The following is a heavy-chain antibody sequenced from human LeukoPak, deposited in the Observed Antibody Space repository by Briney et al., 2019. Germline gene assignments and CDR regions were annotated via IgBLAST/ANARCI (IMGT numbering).Heavy chain of an antibody. V-gene: IGHV3-7*01. J-gene: IGHJ4*02. D-gene: IGHD3-3*01. CDR2: IKQDGSEK. Sequence: PGGSLRLSCAASGFTFSSYWMSWVRQAPGKGLEWVANIKQDGSEKYYVDSVKGRFTISRDNAKNSLYLQMNSLRAEDTAVYYCARDYDFWSGYYTYWGQGTLVTVSS. CDR1: GFTFSSYW. CDR3: ARDYDFWSGYYTY.